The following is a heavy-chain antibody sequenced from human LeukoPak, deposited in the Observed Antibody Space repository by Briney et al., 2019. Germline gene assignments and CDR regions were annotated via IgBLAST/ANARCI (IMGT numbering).Heavy chain of an antibody. V-gene: IGHV4-34*01. J-gene: IGHJ5*02. CDR3: ARDRRSYEGADP. D-gene: IGHD3-16*02. CDR1: GGSFSGYY. Sequence: SETLSLTCAVYGGSFSGYYWTWIRQPPGKGLEWIGEVNHGGSSNYNPSLKSRLTISVDTSKNQFSLNLSSVTAADTAVYYCARDRRSYEGADPWGQGTLVTVSS. CDR2: VNHGGSS.